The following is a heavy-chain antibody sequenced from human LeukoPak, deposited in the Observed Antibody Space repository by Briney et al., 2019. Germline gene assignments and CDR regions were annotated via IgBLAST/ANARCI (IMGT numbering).Heavy chain of an antibody. V-gene: IGHV3-7*01. CDR1: GFTFSSYW. Sequence: GGSLRLSCAASGFTFSSYWTSWVRQAPGKGLEWVANIKQDGSEKYYVDSVKGRFTISRDNAKNSLYLQMNSLRAEDTAVYYCARDYYGSGSYWFDPWGQGTLVTVSS. CDR2: IKQDGSEK. CDR3: ARDYYGSGSYWFDP. J-gene: IGHJ5*02. D-gene: IGHD3-10*01.